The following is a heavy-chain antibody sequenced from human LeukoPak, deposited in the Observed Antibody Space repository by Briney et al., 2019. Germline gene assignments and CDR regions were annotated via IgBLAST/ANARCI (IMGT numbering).Heavy chain of an antibody. CDR2: IDSGGST. CDR3: ARSTVVTGRYYYYYMDV. Sequence: GGSLRLSCGASGFTVSSNYMSWVRQAPGKGLEWVSVIDSGGSTYYADPVKGRFTISRDNSKNTLYLQMNSLRAEDTAVYYCARSTVVTGRYYYYYMDVWGKGTTVTVSS. J-gene: IGHJ6*03. CDR1: GFTVSSNY. V-gene: IGHV3-53*01. D-gene: IGHD4-23*01.